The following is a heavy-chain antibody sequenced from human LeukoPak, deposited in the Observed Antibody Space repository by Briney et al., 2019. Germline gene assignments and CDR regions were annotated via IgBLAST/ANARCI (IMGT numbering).Heavy chain of an antibody. J-gene: IGHJ6*02. CDR2: IWYDGSKK. Sequence: LSGMSLRLSCAASGFTFSSYGMEWVRQAPGKGLEWLTVIWYDGSKKEYADSVKGRFTVSRDNSKNTLDMQMNSLRAEDTAVYYCARGYCTGNNSRPYYYYGMDVWGQGTTVTVSS. CDR3: ARGYCTGNNSRPYYYYGMDV. V-gene: IGHV3-33*01. D-gene: IGHD2-8*02. CDR1: GFTFSSYG.